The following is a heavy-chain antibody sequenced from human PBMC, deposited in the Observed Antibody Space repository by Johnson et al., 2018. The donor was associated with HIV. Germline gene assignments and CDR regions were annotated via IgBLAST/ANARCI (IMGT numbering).Heavy chain of an antibody. J-gene: IGHJ3*02. CDR1: TFTFRNYW. CDR2: ISGSGGST. D-gene: IGHD1-26*01. CDR3: AKDGDHSGSPPEAFDI. Sequence: VQLVESGGDLVQPGGSLRLSCVASTFTFRNYWMSWVRQAPGKGLEWVSSISGSGGSTFYADSVKGRFTISRDNSKNTLYLQMNSLRAEDTAVYYCAKDGDHSGSPPEAFDIWGQGTMVTVSS. V-gene: IGHV3-23*04.